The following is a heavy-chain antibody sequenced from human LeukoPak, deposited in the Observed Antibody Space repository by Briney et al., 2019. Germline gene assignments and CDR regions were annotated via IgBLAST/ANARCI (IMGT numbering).Heavy chain of an antibody. D-gene: IGHD3-3*01. CDR2: IRYDGSNK. CDR3: AKDLRFLEWLSSDY. CDR1: GFTFSSYG. V-gene: IGHV3-30*02. J-gene: IGHJ4*02. Sequence: GGSLRLSCAASGFTFSSYGMHWVRQAPGKGLEWVAFIRYDGSNKYYADSVKGRFTISRDNSKNTLYLQLNSLRAEDTAVYYCAKDLRFLEWLSSDYWGQGTLVTVSS.